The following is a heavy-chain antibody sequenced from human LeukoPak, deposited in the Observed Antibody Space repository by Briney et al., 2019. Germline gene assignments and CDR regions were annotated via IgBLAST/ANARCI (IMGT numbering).Heavy chain of an antibody. CDR2: IYTSGST. CDR1: GGSISSYY. CDR3: ARDSSGYPPYNWFNP. V-gene: IGHV4-4*07. D-gene: IGHD3-22*01. Sequence: SETLSLTCTVSGGSISSYYWSWIRQPAGKGLEWIGRIYTSGSTNYNPSLKSRVTMSVDTSKNQFSLKLSSVTAADTAVYYCARDSSGYPPYNWFNPWGQGTLVTVSS. J-gene: IGHJ5*02.